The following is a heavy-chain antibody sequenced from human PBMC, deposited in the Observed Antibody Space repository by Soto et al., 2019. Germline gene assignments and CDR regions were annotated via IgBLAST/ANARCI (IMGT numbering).Heavy chain of an antibody. CDR3: VRDPELRGTVFGVVMLWKYNWLDT. D-gene: IGHD3-3*01. Sequence: QVQLVQSGTEVKTPGASLKISCKASGYTFSRYYMHWVRKAPGQGLVWMGIINLSGGSTSYAQKFQDRLTMTRDTSTSTFYMELSNLRSDDTAVYYCVRDPELRGTVFGVVMLWKYNWLDTWGQGTLVTVSS. V-gene: IGHV1-46*03. J-gene: IGHJ5*02. CDR1: GYTFSRYY. CDR2: INLSGGST.